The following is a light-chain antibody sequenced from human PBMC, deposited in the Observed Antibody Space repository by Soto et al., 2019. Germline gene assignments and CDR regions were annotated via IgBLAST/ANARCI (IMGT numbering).Light chain of an antibody. V-gene: IGKV1-9*01. CDR1: QGISSF. CDR3: QQLSTYPST. J-gene: IGKJ4*01. Sequence: IQLTQSPSSLSASVGDRVTITCRASQGISSFLAWYQQKPGKAPNLLIYDASTLQSGVPSRFSGGGSGTDFTLTISSLQAEDFATYYCQQLSTYPSTFGGGTKVDIK. CDR2: DAS.